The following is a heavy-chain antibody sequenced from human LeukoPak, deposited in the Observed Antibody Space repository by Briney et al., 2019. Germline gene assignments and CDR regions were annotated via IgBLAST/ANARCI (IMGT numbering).Heavy chain of an antibody. Sequence: GGSLRLSCAASGFTVSSNYMSWVRQAPGKGLEWVSVIYSGGSTYYADSVKGRFTISRDNSKNTLYLQMNSLRAEDTAVYYCARGLRWDYSNWFDPWGQGTLVTVPS. CDR2: IYSGGST. D-gene: IGHD4-23*01. J-gene: IGHJ5*02. V-gene: IGHV3-53*01. CDR3: ARGLRWDYSNWFDP. CDR1: GFTVSSNY.